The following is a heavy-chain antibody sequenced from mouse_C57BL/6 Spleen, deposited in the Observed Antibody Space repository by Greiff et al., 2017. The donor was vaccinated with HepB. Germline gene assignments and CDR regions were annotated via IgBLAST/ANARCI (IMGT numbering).Heavy chain of an antibody. V-gene: IGHV1-39*01. CDR1: GYSFTDYN. CDR3: ARSDLLLRTRFAY. D-gene: IGHD1-1*01. J-gene: IGHJ3*01. Sequence: EVKLVESGPELVKPGASVKISCKASGYSFTDYNMNWVKQSNGKSLEWIGVINPNYGTTSYNQKFKGKATLTVDQSSSTAYMQLNSLTSEDSAVYYCARSDLLLRTRFAYWGQGTLVTVSA. CDR2: INPNYGTT.